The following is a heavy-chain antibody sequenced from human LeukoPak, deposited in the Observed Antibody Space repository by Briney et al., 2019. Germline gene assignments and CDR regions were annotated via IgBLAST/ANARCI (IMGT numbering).Heavy chain of an antibody. Sequence: GGSLRLSCAASGFTFSSYSMNWVRQAPGKGLEWVSYISSSSSTIYYADSVKGRFTISRDNAKNSLNLQMNSLRAEDTAVYYCAKDLEIVDDWGQGTLVTVSS. CDR1: GFTFSSYS. J-gene: IGHJ4*02. CDR3: AKDLEIVDD. D-gene: IGHD2/OR15-2a*01. CDR2: ISSSSSTI. V-gene: IGHV3-48*04.